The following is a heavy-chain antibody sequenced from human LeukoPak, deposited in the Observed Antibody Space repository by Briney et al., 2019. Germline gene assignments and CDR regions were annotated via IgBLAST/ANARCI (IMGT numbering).Heavy chain of an antibody. D-gene: IGHD3-3*01. V-gene: IGHV3-30*02. CDR1: GFTFSSYG. J-gene: IGHJ4*02. CDR2: IRYDGSNK. Sequence: PGGSLRLSCAASGFTFSSYGMHWVRQAPGKGLEWVAFIRYDGSNKYYADSVKGRFTISRDNSKNTLYLQMNSLRAEDTAVYYCAKDRTIFGVVTRYYFDYWGRGTLVTVSS. CDR3: AKDRTIFGVVTRYYFDY.